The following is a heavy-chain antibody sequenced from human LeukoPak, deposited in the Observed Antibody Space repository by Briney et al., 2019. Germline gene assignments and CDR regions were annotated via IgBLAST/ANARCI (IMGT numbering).Heavy chain of an antibody. V-gene: IGHV3-48*01. CDR3: ARVDHWNFRAAFDY. J-gene: IGHJ4*02. CDR1: GFPFRNYS. D-gene: IGHD1-7*01. Sequence: PGGSLRLSCAASGFPFRNYSMNWVRQAPGKGLEWISYVSSRSSTIFYADSVKGRFTISRDNAKNSLYLQMNSLRAEDTAVYYCARVDHWNFRAAFDYWGQGTLVTVSS. CDR2: VSSRSSTI.